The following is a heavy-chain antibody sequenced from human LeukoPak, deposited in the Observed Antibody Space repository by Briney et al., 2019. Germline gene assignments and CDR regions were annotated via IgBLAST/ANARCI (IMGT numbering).Heavy chain of an antibody. V-gene: IGHV4-4*07. J-gene: IGHJ4*02. CDR2: IFSSGII. D-gene: IGHD6-13*01. CDR1: GASISCDF. Sequence: SETLSLTCNVSGASISCDFWSWIRQPAGKGLEWVGRIFSSGIINYNPSLKSRLTMSVDTAKNQFSLNLSSVTAADTAVYYCAREGGSSRNFDYWGQGTLVTVSS. CDR3: AREGGSSRNFDY.